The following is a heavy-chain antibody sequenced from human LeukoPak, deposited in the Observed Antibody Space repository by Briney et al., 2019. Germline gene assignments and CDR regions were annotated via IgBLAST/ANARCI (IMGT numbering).Heavy chain of an antibody. D-gene: IGHD3-22*01. J-gene: IGHJ4*02. CDR2: ITSSSGNT. V-gene: IGHV1-18*04. Sequence: ASVKVSCKASGYTFTSYTITWVRQAPGQGLEWMGWITSSSGNTNYAQKFLGGVSMTRDTSTSTAYMELTSPRSDDTAVYYCARASSSSSGYYSDYWGQGTLVTVSS. CDR1: GYTFTSYT. CDR3: ARASSSSSGYYSDY.